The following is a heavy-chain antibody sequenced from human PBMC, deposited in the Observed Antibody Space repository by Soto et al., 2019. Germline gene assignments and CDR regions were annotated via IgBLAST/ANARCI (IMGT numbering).Heavy chain of an antibody. CDR3: ARGRGIKVVDTAILGY. J-gene: IGHJ4*02. V-gene: IGHV1-8*01. Sequence: QVQLVQSGAEVKKPGASVKVSCKASGYTFTSYDINWVRQATGQGLEWMGWMNPNSGNTGYAQKFQGRVTMTRITSLSTAYMELSSLRSEDTAVYYCARGRGIKVVDTAILGYWGQGTLVTVSS. D-gene: IGHD5-18*01. CDR1: GYTFTSYD. CDR2: MNPNSGNT.